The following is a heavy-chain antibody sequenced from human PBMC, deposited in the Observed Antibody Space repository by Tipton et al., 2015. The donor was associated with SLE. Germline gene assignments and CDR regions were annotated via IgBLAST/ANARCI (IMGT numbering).Heavy chain of an antibody. Sequence: TLSLNCTVSGASISSDSWSWIRQPPGKRLEWIGNIYTSGTNNYNPSLKSRVTTSVDTSKNQFSLKLSSVTAADTAVYYCARGLRADRSSHFDYWGQGTLATASS. CDR3: ARGLRADRSSHFDY. CDR2: IYTSGTN. V-gene: IGHV4-4*08. D-gene: IGHD3-22*01. J-gene: IGHJ4*02. CDR1: GASISSDS.